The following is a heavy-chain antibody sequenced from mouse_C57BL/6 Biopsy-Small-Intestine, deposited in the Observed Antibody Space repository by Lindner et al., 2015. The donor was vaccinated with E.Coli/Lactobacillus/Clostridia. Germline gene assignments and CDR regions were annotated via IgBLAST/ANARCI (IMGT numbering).Heavy chain of an antibody. J-gene: IGHJ3*01. CDR1: GYTFTSYT. Sequence: VQLQESGAGLARPGASVKMSCKASGYTFTSYTMHWVKQRPGQGLEWTGYINHSSGYTKYNQKFKDKATLTADKSSSTAYMQLSSLTSEDSAVYYCARGVIYYGYDEGFAYWGQGTLVTVSA. CDR2: INHSSGYT. D-gene: IGHD2-2*01. V-gene: IGHV1-4*01. CDR3: ARGVIYYGYDEGFAY.